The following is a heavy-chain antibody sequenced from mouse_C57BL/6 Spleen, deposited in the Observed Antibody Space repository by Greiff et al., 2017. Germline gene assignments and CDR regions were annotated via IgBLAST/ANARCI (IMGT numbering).Heavy chain of an antibody. V-gene: IGHV14-4*01. CDR2: IDPENGDT. J-gene: IGHJ3*01. CDR1: GFNIKDDY. Sequence: VQLQQSGAELVRPGASVKLSCTASGFNIKDDYMHWVKQRPEQGLEWIGWIDPENGDTEYASKFQGKATITADTSSNTAYLQLSSLTSEDTAVYYCTTAGYYYGSSYVFWFAYWGQGTLVTVSA. D-gene: IGHD1-1*01. CDR3: TTAGYYYGSSYVFWFAY.